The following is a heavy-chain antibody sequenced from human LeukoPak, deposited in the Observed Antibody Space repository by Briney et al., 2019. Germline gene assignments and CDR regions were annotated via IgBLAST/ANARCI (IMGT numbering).Heavy chain of an antibody. J-gene: IGHJ6*02. V-gene: IGHV5-51*01. CDR2: IYPGDSDT. Sequence: GESLKISCKGSGYSFTTYWIGWVRRMPGKGLEWMGIIYPGDSDTRYSPSFQGQVTISADKSINTAYLQWSSLKASDTAMYYCARGGSSWIYYYGMDVWGQGTTVTVSS. CDR1: GYSFTTYW. D-gene: IGHD6-13*01. CDR3: ARGGSSWIYYYGMDV.